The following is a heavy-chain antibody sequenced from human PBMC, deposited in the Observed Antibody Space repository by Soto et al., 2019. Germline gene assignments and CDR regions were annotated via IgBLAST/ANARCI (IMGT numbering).Heavy chain of an antibody. CDR1: GFTFSSCA. J-gene: IGHJ6*02. CDR2: IIDSDGST. Sequence: GGSLRLSCAASGFTFSSCAMGWVRQAPGKGLEWVSDIIDSDGSTYYADAVKGRFTISRDNSKSTLYMKINSLRAEDTAEYYCGKGGSYSYYYGVDVWGQGTTVTVSS. V-gene: IGHV3-23*01. D-gene: IGHD1-26*01. CDR3: GKGGSYSYYYGVDV.